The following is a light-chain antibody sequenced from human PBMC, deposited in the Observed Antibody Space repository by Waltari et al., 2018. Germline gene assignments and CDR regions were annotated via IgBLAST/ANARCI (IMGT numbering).Light chain of an antibody. CDR1: QSVGRT. J-gene: IGKJ1*01. CDR2: GAS. Sequence: EIVLTQSPGTLSLSPGERAILSCRASQSVGRTLAWYQQKPGQAPRLLIYGASNRATGIPDRFSGSGSGTDFSLTISRLEPEDFSVYDCQHYVRLPVTFGQGTRVEI. CDR3: QHYVRLPVT. V-gene: IGKV3-20*01.